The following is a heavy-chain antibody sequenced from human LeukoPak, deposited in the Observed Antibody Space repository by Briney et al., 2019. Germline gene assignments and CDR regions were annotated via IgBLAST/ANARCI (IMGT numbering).Heavy chain of an antibody. V-gene: IGHV1-69*05. Sequence: ASVKVSCKASGGTFSSYAISWVRQAPGQGLEWMGGIIPIFGTANYAQKFQGRLTITTDESTNTAYMELSSLRSEDTAVYYCASSQSYYYYYCMDVWGKGTTVTVSS. CDR3: ASSQSYYYYYCMDV. CDR2: IIPIFGTA. CDR1: GGTFSSYA. J-gene: IGHJ6*03.